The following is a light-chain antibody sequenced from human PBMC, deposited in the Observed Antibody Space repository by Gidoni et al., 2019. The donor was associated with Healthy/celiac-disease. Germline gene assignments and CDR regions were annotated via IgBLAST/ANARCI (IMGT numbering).Light chain of an antibody. CDR2: AAS. Sequence: DIQMTQSPSSLSASVGDRVTITCRASQGISNYLAWYQQKPGKVPKLLIYAASTLQSGVPSRFSGSGSGTDFTLTISSLQPEDVATYYCQKYNSASYTFXQXTKVEIK. J-gene: IGKJ1*01. CDR3: QKYNSASYT. V-gene: IGKV1-27*01. CDR1: QGISNY.